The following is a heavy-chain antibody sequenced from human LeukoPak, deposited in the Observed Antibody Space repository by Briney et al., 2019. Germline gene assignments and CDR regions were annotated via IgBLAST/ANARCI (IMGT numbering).Heavy chain of an antibody. CDR1: GGSISSYY. J-gene: IGHJ4*02. CDR3: ARQGGYDIQGPLDY. Sequence: SETLSLTCTVSGGSISSYYWSWIRQPPGKGLEWIGYIYYSGSTNYNPSLKSRVTISVDTSKNQFSLKLSSVTAADTAVYYCARQGGYDIQGPLDYWGQGTLVTVSS. CDR2: IYYSGST. D-gene: IGHD3-9*01. V-gene: IGHV4-59*08.